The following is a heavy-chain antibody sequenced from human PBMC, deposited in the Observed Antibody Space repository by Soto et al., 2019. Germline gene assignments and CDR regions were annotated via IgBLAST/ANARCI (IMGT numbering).Heavy chain of an antibody. CDR1: DDSLTTNKYA. D-gene: IGHD3-10*01. J-gene: IGHJ4*02. CDR3: ARASYFRPSGSYYFVS. V-gene: IGHV4-31*03. CDR2: VYSNGNT. Sequence: SETLSLTCTVSDDSLTTNKYAWTWIRQNPEKGLEWIGYVYSNGNTRSSPSLQSRVSMSVDTSKSHFSLRLSCVTAADTAVYFCARASYFRPSGSYYFVSWGQGTLVTVSS.